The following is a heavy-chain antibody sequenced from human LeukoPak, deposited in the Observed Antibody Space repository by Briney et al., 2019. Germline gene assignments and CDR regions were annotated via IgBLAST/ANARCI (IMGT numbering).Heavy chain of an antibody. CDR3: ANHRYSSSWSPFDY. D-gene: IGHD6-13*01. J-gene: IGHJ4*02. CDR1: GFTFSSYA. V-gene: IGHV3-23*01. Sequence: GGSLRLSCAASGFTFSSYAMSWVRQAPGKGLEWVSAISGSGGSTYYADSVKGRFSISRDNSKNTLYLQMNSLRAEDTAVYYCANHRYSSSWSPFDYWGQGTLVTVSS. CDR2: ISGSGGST.